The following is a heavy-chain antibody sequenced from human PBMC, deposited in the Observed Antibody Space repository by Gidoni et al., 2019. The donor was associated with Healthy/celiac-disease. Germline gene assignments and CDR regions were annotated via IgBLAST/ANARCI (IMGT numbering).Heavy chain of an antibody. CDR1: GRSISSSNW. V-gene: IGHV4-4*02. D-gene: IGHD6-6*01. CDR2: IYHRGSP. CDR3: ARGSSSSFFFDY. Sequence: QVQLQESGPGLVKPSGTLSLTCAVSGRSISSSNWWRWVRQPPGKGLGWIGEIYHRGSPNYNPSLKSRVTIAVDKSKNQFSLKLSSVTAADTAVYYCARGSSSSFFFDYWGQGTLVTVSS. J-gene: IGHJ4*02.